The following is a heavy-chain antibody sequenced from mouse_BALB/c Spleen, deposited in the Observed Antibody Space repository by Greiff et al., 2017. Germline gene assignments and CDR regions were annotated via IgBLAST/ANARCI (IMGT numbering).Heavy chain of an antibody. CDR2: ISDGGSYT. D-gene: IGHD2-1*01. CDR3: ARNYYGNYEAWFAY. V-gene: IGHV5-4*02. Sequence: EVQLVESGGGLVKPGGSLKLSCAASGFTFSDYYMYWVRQTPEKRLEWVATISDGGSYTYYPDSVKGRFTISRDNAKNNLYLQMSSLKSEDTAMYYCARNYYGNYEAWFAYWGQGTLVTVSA. CDR1: GFTFSDYY. J-gene: IGHJ3*01.